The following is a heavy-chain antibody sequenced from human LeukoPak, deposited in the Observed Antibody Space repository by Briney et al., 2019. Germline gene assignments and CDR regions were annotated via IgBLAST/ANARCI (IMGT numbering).Heavy chain of an antibody. CDR3: RLSGSYYPFDY. CDR1: GFSFSSYT. Sequence: PGGSLRLSCAASGFSFSSYTMNWVRQAPGKGLEWVANIKQDGSEKYYVDSVKGRFTISRDNAKNSLSLQMNSLRAEDTAVYYCRLSGSYYPFDYWGQGTLVTVSS. V-gene: IGHV3-7*01. J-gene: IGHJ4*02. D-gene: IGHD1-26*01. CDR2: IKQDGSEK.